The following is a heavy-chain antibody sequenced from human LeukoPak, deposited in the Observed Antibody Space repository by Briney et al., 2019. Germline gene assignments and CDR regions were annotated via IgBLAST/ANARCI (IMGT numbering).Heavy chain of an antibody. Sequence: GGSMRLSCAASGFTFSIYSMNWDRQAPGKGLEWVSYLSSGSSSIYYADSVKGRFTISRDNAKNSLYLQMNSLRAEDTAVYYCARARDNWNYPRYYYYMDVWGKGTTVTVSS. V-gene: IGHV3-48*04. J-gene: IGHJ6*03. CDR2: LSSGSSSI. CDR3: ARARDNWNYPRYYYYMDV. D-gene: IGHD1-7*01. CDR1: GFTFSIYS.